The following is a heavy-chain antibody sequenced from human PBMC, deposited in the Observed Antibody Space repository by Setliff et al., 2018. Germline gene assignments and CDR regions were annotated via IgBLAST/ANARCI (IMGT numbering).Heavy chain of an antibody. V-gene: IGHV3-21*01. CDR1: GFTFSSYG. D-gene: IGHD6-13*01. CDR3: ARDPPYSSSWYGSNWFDP. CDR2: ISARTGLT. J-gene: IGHJ5*02. Sequence: PGGSLRLSCAASGFTFSSYGMHWVRQAPGKGLEGVSGISARTGLTYYADSVKGRFTMSRDISKNTVYLHMTSLRAEDTAVYYCARDPPYSSSWYGSNWFDPWGQGTLVTVSS.